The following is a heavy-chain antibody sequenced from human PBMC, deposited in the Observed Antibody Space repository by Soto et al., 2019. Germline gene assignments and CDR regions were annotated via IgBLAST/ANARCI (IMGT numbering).Heavy chain of an antibody. CDR3: TRAGIQLWLSALDY. V-gene: IGHV3-49*05. J-gene: IGHJ4*02. CDR2: IRSKAYGGTT. CDR1: GFTFGDYA. D-gene: IGHD5-18*01. Sequence: EVQLVESGGGLVKPGRSLRLSCTASGFTFGDYAMSWFRQAPGKGLEWVGFIRSKAYGGTTEYAASVKGRFTISRDDSKSIAYLQMNSLKTEDTAVYYCTRAGIQLWLSALDYWGQGTLVTVSS.